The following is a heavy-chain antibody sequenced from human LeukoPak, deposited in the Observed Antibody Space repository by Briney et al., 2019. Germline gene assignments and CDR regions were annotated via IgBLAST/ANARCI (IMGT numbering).Heavy chain of an antibody. CDR2: IYYSGST. V-gene: IGHV4-59*08. CDR3: ASLSGPYGDYHFDY. D-gene: IGHD4-17*01. CDR1: GGSISSYY. J-gene: IGHJ4*02. Sequence: TSETLSLTCTVAGGSISSYYWSWIRQPPGKGLEWIGYIYYSGSTNYNPSLKSRVTISVDTSKNQFSLKLTSVTAPRPPVYYCASLSGPYGDYHFDYWGQGTLVTVSS.